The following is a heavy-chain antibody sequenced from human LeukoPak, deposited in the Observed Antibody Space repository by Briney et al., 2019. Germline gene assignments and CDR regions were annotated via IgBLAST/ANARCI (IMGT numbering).Heavy chain of an antibody. D-gene: IGHD3-22*01. J-gene: IGHJ6*03. CDR2: ISYDGSNK. V-gene: IGHV3-30*04. CDR3: VRRSSGYYCYMDV. Sequence: TGGSLRLSCAASGFTFSSYAMHWVRQAAGKGLEWVAVISYDGSNKYYADSVKGRFTISRDNSKNTLYLQMNSLRAEDTAVYYCVRRSSGYYCYMDVWGKGTTVTVSS. CDR1: GFTFSSYA.